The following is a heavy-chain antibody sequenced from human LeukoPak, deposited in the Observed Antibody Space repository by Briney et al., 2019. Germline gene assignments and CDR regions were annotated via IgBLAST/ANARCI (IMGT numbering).Heavy chain of an antibody. CDR2: IKHDGTAT. V-gene: IGHV3-7*01. D-gene: IGHD1-26*01. J-gene: IGHJ4*02. CDR1: GFTFSSFS. CDR3: AREIVGAHTEFDF. Sequence: PGRSLRLSCATSGFTFSSFSIHWVRQAPGKGPEWVANIKHDGTATYYGDSVKGRFTISRDNAKNSLYLQMSSLRVEDTAMFYCAREIVGAHTEFDFWGQGTLVSVSS.